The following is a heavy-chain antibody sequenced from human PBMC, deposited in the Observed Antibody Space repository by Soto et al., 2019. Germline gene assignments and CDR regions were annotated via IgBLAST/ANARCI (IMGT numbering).Heavy chain of an antibody. V-gene: IGHV1-69*02. CDR1: GGTFSSYT. J-gene: IGHJ4*02. D-gene: IGHD6-13*01. CDR3: ARKGSSSNDY. CDR2: IIPILGIA. Sequence: QVQLVQSGAEVKKPGSSVKVSCKASGGTFSSYTISWVRQAPGQGFEWMGRIIPILGIANYAQKFQGRVTITADKSTSTAYMELSSLRSEDTAVYYCARKGSSSNDYWGQGTLVTVSS.